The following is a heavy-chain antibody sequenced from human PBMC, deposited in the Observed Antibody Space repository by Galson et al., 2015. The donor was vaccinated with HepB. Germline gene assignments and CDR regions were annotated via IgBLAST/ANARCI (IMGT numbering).Heavy chain of an antibody. V-gene: IGHV3-23*01. D-gene: IGHD6-6*01. CDR1: GFPFRSYV. CDR2: MSRGGGTT. Sequence: SLRLSCAASGFPFRSYVMCWVRRAPGAGLGLVSAMSRGGGTTYYADAVKGRLTISIDNSKNTLHLQMNSLRVEASVVDYCAKDLHDRTSYTFDYWGQATPVPVNS. CDR3: AKDLHDRTSYTFDY. J-gene: IGHJ4*02.